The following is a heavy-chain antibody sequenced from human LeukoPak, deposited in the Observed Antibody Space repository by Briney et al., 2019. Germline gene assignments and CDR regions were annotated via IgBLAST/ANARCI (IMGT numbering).Heavy chain of an antibody. Sequence: PGGSLRLSCAASGFTFSSYAMSWVRQAPGKGLEWVSAISGSGGSTYYADSVKGRFTISRDNSKNTLYLQMNGLRAEDTAVYYCSPPAELLGGRWGQGTLVTVSS. CDR3: SPPAELLGGR. J-gene: IGHJ4*02. V-gene: IGHV3-23*01. D-gene: IGHD2-15*01. CDR2: ISGSGGST. CDR1: GFTFSSYA.